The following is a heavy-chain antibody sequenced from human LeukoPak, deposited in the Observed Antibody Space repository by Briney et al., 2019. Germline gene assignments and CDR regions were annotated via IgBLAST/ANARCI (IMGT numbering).Heavy chain of an antibody. CDR3: ARGGLRGWFDP. J-gene: IGHJ5*02. V-gene: IGHV4-59*01. CDR1: GGSISSYY. CDR2: IYYSGST. D-gene: IGHD2-15*01. Sequence: SETLSLTCTVSGGSISSYYWSWIRQPPGKGLEWIGYIYYSGSTNYNPSLKSRVIISVDTSKKQFSLKLSSVTAADTAVYYCARGGLRGWFDPWGQGTLVTVSS.